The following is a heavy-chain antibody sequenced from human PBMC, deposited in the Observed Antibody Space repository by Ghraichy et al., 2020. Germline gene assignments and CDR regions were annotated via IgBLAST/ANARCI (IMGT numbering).Heavy chain of an antibody. J-gene: IGHJ6*02. Sequence: ASVKVSCKASGYTFTSYYMHWVRQAPGQGLEWMGIINPSGGSTSYAQKFQGRVTMTRDTSTSTVYMELSSLRSEDTAVYYCARRIAARHHYYYGMDVWGQGTTVTVSS. V-gene: IGHV1-46*01. CDR2: INPSGGST. D-gene: IGHD6-6*01. CDR1: GYTFTSYY. CDR3: ARRIAARHHYYYGMDV.